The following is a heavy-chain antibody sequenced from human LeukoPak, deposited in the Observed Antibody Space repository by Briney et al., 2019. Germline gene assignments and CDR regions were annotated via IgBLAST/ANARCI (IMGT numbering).Heavy chain of an antibody. V-gene: IGHV3-48*02. CDR1: GFTFSSYS. J-gene: IGHJ4*02. Sequence: PGGSLRLSCAASGFTFSSYSMNWVRQAPGKGLEWVSYISSSSSTIYYAGAVKGRFTISRDNAKNSLYLQMNSLRDEDTAVYYCARDKVDAVVPTAFDCWGQGTLVTVSS. D-gene: IGHD5-12*01. CDR3: ARDKVDAVVPTAFDC. CDR2: ISSSSSTI.